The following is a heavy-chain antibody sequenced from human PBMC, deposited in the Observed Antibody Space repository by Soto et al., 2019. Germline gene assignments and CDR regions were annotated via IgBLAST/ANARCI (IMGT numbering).Heavy chain of an antibody. Sequence: WGSLRLSCSVSGFTLTTYSMNWVRQAPGKGLEWISFINKNGFTIYYADSVRGRFTISRDYAKNSLYLQMDSLRHEDTAVYYCARGAVTGTSLFDYWGLGPLVTVSS. V-gene: IGHV3-48*02. CDR3: ARGAVTGTSLFDY. CDR1: GFTLTTYS. D-gene: IGHD6-19*01. J-gene: IGHJ4*02. CDR2: INKNGFTI.